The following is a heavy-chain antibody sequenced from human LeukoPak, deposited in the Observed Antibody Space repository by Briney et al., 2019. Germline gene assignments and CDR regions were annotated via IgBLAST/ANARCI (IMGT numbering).Heavy chain of an antibody. CDR2: MNPNSGNT. J-gene: IGHJ4*02. V-gene: IGHV1-8*01. CDR3: ATLRYFDWLQGSYYFDY. CDR1: EYTFTSYD. D-gene: IGHD3-9*01. Sequence: ASVKVSCKASEYTFTSYDINWVRQATGQGLEWMGWMNPNSGNTGYAQKFQGRVTMTRNTYISTAYMELSSLRSEDTAVYYCATLRYFDWLQGSYYFDYWGQGTLVTVSS.